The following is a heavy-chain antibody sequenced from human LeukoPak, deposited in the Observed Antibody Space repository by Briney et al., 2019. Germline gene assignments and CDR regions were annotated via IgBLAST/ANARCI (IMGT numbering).Heavy chain of an antibody. V-gene: IGHV3-23*01. J-gene: IGHJ6*02. D-gene: IGHD3-22*01. CDR2: ISGSGGST. CDR3: AKDEHSSGYYYYYSMDV. Sequence: GGSLRLSCAASGFTFSSYAMSWVRQAPGKGLEWVSAISGSGGSTYYADSVKGRFTISRDNSKNTLYLQMNSLRAEDTAVYYCAKDEHSSGYYYYYSMDVWGQGTTVTVSS. CDR1: GFTFSSYA.